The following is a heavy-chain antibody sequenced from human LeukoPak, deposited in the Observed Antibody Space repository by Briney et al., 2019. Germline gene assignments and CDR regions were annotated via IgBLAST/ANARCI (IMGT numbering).Heavy chain of an antibody. Sequence: SETLSLTCTVSGVSISSGGYYWSWIRQHPGQGLEWIGYIYYSGSTYYNPSLKSRVSILLDTSKNQFSLKLSSVTAADTAVYYCATYNRDGYNFAFQHWGQGTLVTVSS. CDR3: ATYNRDGYNFAFQH. D-gene: IGHD5-24*01. CDR1: GVSISSGGYY. V-gene: IGHV4-31*03. J-gene: IGHJ1*01. CDR2: IYYSGST.